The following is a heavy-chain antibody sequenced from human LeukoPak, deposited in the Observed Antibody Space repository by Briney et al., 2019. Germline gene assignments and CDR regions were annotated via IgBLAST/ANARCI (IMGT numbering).Heavy chain of an antibody. CDR2: IYTDSTI. Sequence: GGSLRLSCAASGFTFSNYELSWVRQAPGKGLEWVSHIYTDSTIYQADSVKGRFTISRDNAKNSLYLQMNSLRAEDTAVYYCARAYNSPFDYWGQGTLVTVSS. D-gene: IGHD3-10*01. CDR3: ARAYNSPFDY. J-gene: IGHJ4*02. V-gene: IGHV3-48*03. CDR1: GFTFSNYE.